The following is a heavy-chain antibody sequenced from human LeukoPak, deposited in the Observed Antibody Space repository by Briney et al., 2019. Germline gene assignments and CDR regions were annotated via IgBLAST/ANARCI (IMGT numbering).Heavy chain of an antibody. J-gene: IGHJ3*02. CDR2: IKQDRSEI. CDR3: ARWPTYRSSWLVALDI. CDR1: GFTFSNYW. V-gene: IGHV3-7*05. D-gene: IGHD6-13*01. Sequence: GSLRLSCATSGFTFSNYWMNWVRQAPGKGLEWVSNIKQDRSEIYYVDSVKGRFTISRDNAKNSLYLQMNTLRAEDTAVYYCARWPTYRSSWLVALDIWGQGTMVTV.